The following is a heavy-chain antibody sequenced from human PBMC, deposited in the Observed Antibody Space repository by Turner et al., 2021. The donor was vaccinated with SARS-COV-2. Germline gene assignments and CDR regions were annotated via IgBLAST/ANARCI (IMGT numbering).Heavy chain of an antibody. Sequence: QVQLQQWGAGLLKPSETLSLTCAVSGGSLSGYYWSWIRQPPGKGLEWIGEINHSGYTNYNPSLKSRVTLSVDTSKNQSSLKLNSVTAADTALYYCARVDIVSTNYFDPWGQGTLVTVSS. J-gene: IGHJ5*02. V-gene: IGHV4-34*02. CDR3: ARVDIVSTNYFDP. CDR2: INHSGYT. CDR1: GGSLSGYY. D-gene: IGHD5-12*01.